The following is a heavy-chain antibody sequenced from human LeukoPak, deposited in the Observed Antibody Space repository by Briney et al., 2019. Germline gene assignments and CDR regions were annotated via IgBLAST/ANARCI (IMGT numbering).Heavy chain of an antibody. CDR1: GDAFFSHG. CDR2: ITTFNGNT. CDR3: ARGVGAANCFDP. Sequence: ASVTLSCTASGDAFFSHGISWVRQAPGQGLEWMGRITTFNGNTHFARKLQGRVILTTETYTRISYMVQITLTSDTTAVYYSARGVGAANCFDPWGQGTLVSVSS. J-gene: IGHJ5*02. V-gene: IGHV1-18*04. D-gene: IGHD6-13*01.